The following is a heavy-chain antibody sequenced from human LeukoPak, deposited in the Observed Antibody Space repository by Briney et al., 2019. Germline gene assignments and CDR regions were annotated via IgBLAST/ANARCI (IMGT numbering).Heavy chain of an antibody. CDR1: GYTFTSYG. CDR3: ARDGDTGAKNY. CDR2: ISAYNGNT. J-gene: IGHJ4*02. V-gene: IGHV1-18*01. D-gene: IGHD1-26*01. Sequence: GASVKVSCKASGYTFTSYGISWVRQAPGQGLEWMGWISAYNGNTNYAQKFQGRVTITADKSTSTAYMELSSLRSEDTAVYYCARDGDTGAKNYWGQGTLVTVSS.